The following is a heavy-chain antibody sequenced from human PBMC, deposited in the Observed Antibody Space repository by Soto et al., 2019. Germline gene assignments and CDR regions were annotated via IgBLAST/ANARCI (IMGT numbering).Heavy chain of an antibody. CDR3: ARYYYDSSGYPIDY. D-gene: IGHD3-22*01. J-gene: IGHJ4*02. CDR2: IYYSGST. V-gene: IGHV4-31*03. CDR1: GGSISSGGYY. Sequence: QVQLQESGPGLVKPSQTLSLTCTVSGGSISSGGYYWSWIRQHPGKGLEWIGYIYYSGSTYYNPSLKSRVTIAGDTSKNQSSRKLSSVTAADTAVYYCARYYYDSSGYPIDYWGQGTLVTVSS.